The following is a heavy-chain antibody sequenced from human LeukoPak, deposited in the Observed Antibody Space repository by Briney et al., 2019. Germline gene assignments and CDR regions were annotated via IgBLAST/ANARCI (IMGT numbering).Heavy chain of an antibody. V-gene: IGHV3-23*01. Sequence: GGSLRLSCAASGFTFSSYAMSCVRQAPGKGLEWVSAITGSGGNTYYADSVKGRFTISRDNSKNTLYLQMNSLRAEDTAVYYCAKLPNWYFDLWGRGTLVTVSS. CDR1: GFTFSSYA. J-gene: IGHJ2*01. CDR3: AKLPNWYFDL. CDR2: ITGSGGNT.